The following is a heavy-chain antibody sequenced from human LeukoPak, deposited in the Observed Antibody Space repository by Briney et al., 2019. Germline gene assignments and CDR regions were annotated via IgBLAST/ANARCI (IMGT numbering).Heavy chain of an antibody. CDR3: ARDSHYSSDY. V-gene: IGHV3-7*03. Sequence: GGSLRLSCSASGFTFSTYSMSWVRQAPGKGLEWVANINLDGSETYYVDSVKGRFTISRDNAKNSLYLHINSLRAEDTALYYCARDSHYSSDYWGQGTLVTVSS. D-gene: IGHD6-6*01. J-gene: IGHJ4*02. CDR2: INLDGSET. CDR1: GFTFSTYS.